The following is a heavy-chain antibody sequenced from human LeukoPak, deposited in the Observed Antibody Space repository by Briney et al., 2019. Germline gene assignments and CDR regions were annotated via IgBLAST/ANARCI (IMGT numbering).Heavy chain of an antibody. V-gene: IGHV4-34*01. D-gene: IGHD6-19*01. CDR1: GGSFSGYY. J-gene: IGHJ3*02. Sequence: SETLSLTCAVYGGSFSGYYWSWIRQPPGKGLEWIGEINHSGSTNYNPSLKSRVTISVDTSKNQFSLKLSSVTAADTAVYYCASRPVAEGPYAFDIWGQGTMVTVSS. CDR2: INHSGST. CDR3: ASRPVAEGPYAFDI.